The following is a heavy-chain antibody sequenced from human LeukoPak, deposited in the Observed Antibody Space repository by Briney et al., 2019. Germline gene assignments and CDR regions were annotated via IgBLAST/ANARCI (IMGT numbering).Heavy chain of an antibody. Sequence: EWMGSINPNTGGTTYAQKFQRTVTMTRDTSISTAYMELSRLRSDDTAVYYCARDTSGIGGYCGQGTLVTVSS. CDR2: INPNTGGT. V-gene: IGHV1-2*02. CDR3: ARDTSGIGGY. J-gene: IGHJ4*02.